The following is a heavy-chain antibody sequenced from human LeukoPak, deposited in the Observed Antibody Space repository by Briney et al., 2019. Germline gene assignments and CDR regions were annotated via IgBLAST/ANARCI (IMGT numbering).Heavy chain of an antibody. CDR1: GYTFTSYD. CDR2: MNPNSGNT. J-gene: IGHJ4*02. CDR3: ARGLISTVVTPDY. Sequence: ASVKVSCKASGYTFTSYDINWVRQATGQGLEWMGWMNPNSGNTGYAQKLQGRVTMTTDTSTSTAYMELRSLRSDDTAVYYCARGLISTVVTPDYWGQGTLVTVSS. D-gene: IGHD4-23*01. V-gene: IGHV1-8*01.